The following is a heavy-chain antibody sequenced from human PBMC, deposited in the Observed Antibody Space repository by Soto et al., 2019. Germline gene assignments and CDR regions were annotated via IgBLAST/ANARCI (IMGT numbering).Heavy chain of an antibody. CDR2: IYYSGST. J-gene: IGHJ5*02. CDR3: ASIYSSGWYLNYNWFDP. V-gene: IGHV4-59*08. D-gene: IGHD6-19*01. CDR1: GGSISSYY. Sequence: SETLSLTCTVSGGSISSYYWSWIRQPPGKGLEWIGYIYYSGSTNYNPSLKSRVTISVDTSKNQFSLKLSSVTAADTAVYYCASIYSSGWYLNYNWFDPWGQGTLVTVSS.